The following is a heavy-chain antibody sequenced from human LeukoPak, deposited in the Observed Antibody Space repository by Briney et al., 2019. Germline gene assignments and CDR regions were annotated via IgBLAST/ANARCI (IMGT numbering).Heavy chain of an antibody. Sequence: GGSLRLSCAASGFTFSSYGTHWVRQAPGKGLEWVAVISYDGSNKYYADSVKGRFTISRDNSKNTLYLQMNSLRAEDTAVYYCAKDHVDTAELGTFGYWGQGTLVTVSS. CDR1: GFTFSSYG. J-gene: IGHJ4*02. V-gene: IGHV3-30*18. D-gene: IGHD5-18*01. CDR3: AKDHVDTAELGTFGY. CDR2: ISYDGSNK.